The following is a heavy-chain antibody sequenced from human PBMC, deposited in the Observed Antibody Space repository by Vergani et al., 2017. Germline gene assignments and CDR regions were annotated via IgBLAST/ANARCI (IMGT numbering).Heavy chain of an antibody. CDR2: ISGSGGST. D-gene: IGHD1-26*01. CDR1: GFTFSSYA. CDR3: AKKGGWELPFDY. Sequence: EVQLLESGGGLVQPGGSLRLSCAASGFTFSSYAMSWVRQAPGKGLEWVSAISGSGGSTYCADSVKVRFTIARDNAKNTLYLQMNSLRAEDTAVYYCAKKGGWELPFDYWGQGTLVTVSS. V-gene: IGHV3-23*01. J-gene: IGHJ4*02.